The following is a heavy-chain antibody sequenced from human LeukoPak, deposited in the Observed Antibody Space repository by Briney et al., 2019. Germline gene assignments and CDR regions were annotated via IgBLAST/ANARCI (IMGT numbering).Heavy chain of an antibody. CDR3: ARSDRAGVDY. V-gene: IGHV4-34*01. Sequence: SETLSLTCTVSGGSISSYYWSWIRQPPGKGLEWIGEINHSGSTNYNPSLKGRVTISVDTSKNQFSLKLSSVTAADTAVYYCARSDRAGVDYWGQGTLVTVSS. CDR1: GGSISSYY. D-gene: IGHD6-13*01. CDR2: INHSGST. J-gene: IGHJ4*02.